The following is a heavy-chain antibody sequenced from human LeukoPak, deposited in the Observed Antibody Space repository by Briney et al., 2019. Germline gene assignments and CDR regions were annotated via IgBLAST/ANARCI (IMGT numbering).Heavy chain of an antibody. CDR2: IYTSGST. J-gene: IGHJ5*02. V-gene: IGHV4-4*07. CDR3: ARESCYYDSSGSHWFDP. CDR1: GGSISSYY. Sequence: SETLSLTCTVSGGSISSYYWSWIRQPAGKGLEWIGRIYTSGSTNYNPSLKSRVTMSVDTSKNQFSLKLSSVTAADTAVYYCARESCYYDSSGSHWFDPWGQGTLVTVSS. D-gene: IGHD3-22*01.